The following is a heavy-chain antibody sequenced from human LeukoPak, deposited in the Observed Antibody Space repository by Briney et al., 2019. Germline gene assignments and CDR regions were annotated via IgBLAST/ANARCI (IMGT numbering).Heavy chain of an antibody. V-gene: IGHV4-30-4*08. CDR3: ASYVLRFLEVSPDGSDP. Sequence: SQTLSLTCTVSGGSISSGDYYWSWIRQPPGKGLEWIGYIYYSGSTYYNPSLKSRVTISVDTSKNQFSLKLSSVTAADTAVYYCASYVLRFLEVSPDGSDPWGQGTLVTVSS. J-gene: IGHJ5*02. D-gene: IGHD3-3*01. CDR1: GGSISSGDYY. CDR2: IYYSGST.